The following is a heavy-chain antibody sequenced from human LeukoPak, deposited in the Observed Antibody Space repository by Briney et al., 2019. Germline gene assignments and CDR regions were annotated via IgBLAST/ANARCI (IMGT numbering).Heavy chain of an antibody. CDR3: AKDPSYCSGGSCYIID. Sequence: QPGGSLILSCAASGFTFSSYAMSWVRQAPGKGLEWVSAISGSGGSTYYADSVKGRFTISRDNSKNTLYLQMNSLRAEDTAVYYCAKDPSYCSGGSCYIIDWGQGTLVTVSS. V-gene: IGHV3-23*01. J-gene: IGHJ4*02. CDR2: ISGSGGST. CDR1: GFTFSSYA. D-gene: IGHD2-15*01.